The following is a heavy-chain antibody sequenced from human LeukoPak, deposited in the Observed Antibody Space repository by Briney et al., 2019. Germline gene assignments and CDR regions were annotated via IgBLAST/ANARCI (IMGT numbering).Heavy chain of an antibody. V-gene: IGHV1-2*02. Sequence: ASVKVSCKASGGTFSSYAISWVRQAPGQGLEWMGWINPNSGGTNYAQKFQGRVTMTRDTSISTAYMELSRLRSDDTAVYYCARDPEVATMYWGQGTLVTVSS. CDR2: INPNSGGT. CDR3: ARDPEVATMY. CDR1: GGTFSSYA. J-gene: IGHJ4*02. D-gene: IGHD5-12*01.